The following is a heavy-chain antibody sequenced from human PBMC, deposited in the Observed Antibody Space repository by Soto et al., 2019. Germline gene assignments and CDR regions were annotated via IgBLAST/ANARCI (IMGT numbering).Heavy chain of an antibody. V-gene: IGHV4-39*01. Sequence: QLQLQESGPGLVKPSETLSLTCTVSGGSLSSSNFYWGWIRQPPGKGLEWIGTIYYTGSAYYNPSLKSRVTLSVDTFKRQSSLHLRSVTAADTAVYYCARHLEYFGGTGYPDLWGQGSLVTISS. J-gene: IGHJ5*02. CDR1: GGSLSSSNFY. CDR3: ARHLEYFGGTGYPDL. D-gene: IGHD2-15*01. CDR2: IYYTGSA.